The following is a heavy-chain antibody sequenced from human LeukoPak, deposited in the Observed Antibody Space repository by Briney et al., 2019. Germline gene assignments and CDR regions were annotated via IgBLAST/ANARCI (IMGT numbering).Heavy chain of an antibody. D-gene: IGHD2-2*01. CDR2: ISSSSSYI. V-gene: IGHV3-21*01. Sequence: GGSLRLSCAASGFTFSSYSMNWVRQAPGKGLEWVSSISSSSSYIYYADSVKGRFTISRDNAKNSLYLQMNSLRAEDTAVYYCARDGLGVVPAAPDYWGPGTLVTVSS. CDR1: GFTFSSYS. CDR3: ARDGLGVVPAAPDY. J-gene: IGHJ4*02.